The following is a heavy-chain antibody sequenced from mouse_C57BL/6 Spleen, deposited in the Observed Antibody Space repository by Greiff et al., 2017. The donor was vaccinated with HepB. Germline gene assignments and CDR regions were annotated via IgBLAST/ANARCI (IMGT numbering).Heavy chain of an antibody. V-gene: IGHV1-82*01. CDR3: ARVRWAY. Sequence: VQLQESGPELVKPGASVKISCKASGYAFSSSWMNWVKQRPGKGLEWIGRIYPGDGDTNYNGKFKGKATLTADKSSSTAYMQLSSLTSEDSAVYFCARVRWAYWGQGTLVTVSA. CDR2: IYPGDGDT. D-gene: IGHD1-1*01. CDR1: GYAFSSSW. J-gene: IGHJ3*01.